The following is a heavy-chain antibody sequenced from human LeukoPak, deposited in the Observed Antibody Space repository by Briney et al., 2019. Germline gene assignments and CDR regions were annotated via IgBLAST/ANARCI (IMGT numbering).Heavy chain of an antibody. CDR2: IIPILGIA. V-gene: IGHV1-69*04. CDR1: GGTFSSYA. Sequence: SVKVSCKASGGTFSSYAISWVRQAPGQGLEWMGRIIPILGIANYAQKFQGRVTITADKSTSTAYMELSSLRSEDTAVYYCAREEQQLSAYLDPWGQGTLVTVPS. J-gene: IGHJ5*02. D-gene: IGHD6-13*01. CDR3: AREEQQLSAYLDP.